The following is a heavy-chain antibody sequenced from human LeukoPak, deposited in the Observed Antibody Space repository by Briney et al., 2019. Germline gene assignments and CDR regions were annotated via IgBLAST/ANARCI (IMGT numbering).Heavy chain of an antibody. J-gene: IGHJ4*02. CDR1: GGSISSYY. Sequence: SETLSLTCTVSGGSISSYYWSWIRQPAGKGLEWIGRIYTSGSTNYNPSPKSRVTMSVGTSKNQFSLKLSSVTAADTAVYYCARGAPLDDSSGYYLDYWGQGTLVTVSS. D-gene: IGHD3-22*01. V-gene: IGHV4-4*07. CDR3: ARGAPLDDSSGYYLDY. CDR2: IYTSGST.